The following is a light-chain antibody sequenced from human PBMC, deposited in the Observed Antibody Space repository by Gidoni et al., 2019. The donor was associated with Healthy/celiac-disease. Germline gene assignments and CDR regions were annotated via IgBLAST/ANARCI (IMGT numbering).Light chain of an antibody. J-gene: IGKJ4*01. CDR3: QQRSNWPRT. V-gene: IGKV3-11*01. Sequence: EIVLTHSPATLSLSPGERATISCRASQSVSSYLAWYQQKPGQAPRLLIYDASNRATGIPARFSGSGSGTDFTLTISSLEPEYFAVYYCQQRSNWPRTFGGGTKVEIK. CDR2: DAS. CDR1: QSVSSY.